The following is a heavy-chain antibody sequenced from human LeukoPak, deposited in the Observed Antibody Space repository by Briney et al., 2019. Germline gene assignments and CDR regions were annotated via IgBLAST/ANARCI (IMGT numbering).Heavy chain of an antibody. J-gene: IGHJ4*02. Sequence: SETLSLTCTVSGGSISSYYWSWIRQPPGKGLERIGYIYYSGSTNYNPSLKSRVTISVDTSKNQFSLKLSSVTAADTAVYYCASSPLYSSSYYFDYWGQGTLVTVSS. CDR3: ASSPLYSSSYYFDY. V-gene: IGHV4-59*01. D-gene: IGHD6-6*01. CDR1: GGSISSYY. CDR2: IYYSGST.